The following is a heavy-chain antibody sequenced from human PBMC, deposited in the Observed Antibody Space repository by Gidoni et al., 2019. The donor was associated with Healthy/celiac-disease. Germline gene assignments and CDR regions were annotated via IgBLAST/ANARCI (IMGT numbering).Heavy chain of an antibody. Sequence: EVQLVESGGGLVQPGGSLRLSCAASGFTFSSYAMSWVRQAPGKGLEWVSAISGSGGSTYYADSVKGRFTISRDNSKNTLYLQMNSLRAEDTAVYYCAKDPDYYGDYADNWFDPWGQGTLVTVSS. CDR2: ISGSGGST. CDR3: AKDPDYYGDYADNWFDP. J-gene: IGHJ5*02. V-gene: IGHV3-23*04. CDR1: GFTFSSYA. D-gene: IGHD4-17*01.